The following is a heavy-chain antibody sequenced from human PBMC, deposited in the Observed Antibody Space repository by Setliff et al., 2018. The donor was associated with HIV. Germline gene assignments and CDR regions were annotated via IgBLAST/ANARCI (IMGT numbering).Heavy chain of an antibody. J-gene: IGHJ4*02. CDR2: IYYSGTT. CDR3: ARGGFYSSDYYLLDY. Sequence: KPSETLSLTCTVSGGSISSTNYYWGWIRQTPGKGLEWIGSIYYSGTTYYNPSLKSRVTMSVDTSTSRLSLKVHSVTAADTAVYYCARGGFYSSDYYLLDYWGQGTLVTVSS. D-gene: IGHD6-19*01. CDR1: GGSISSTNYY. V-gene: IGHV4-39*07.